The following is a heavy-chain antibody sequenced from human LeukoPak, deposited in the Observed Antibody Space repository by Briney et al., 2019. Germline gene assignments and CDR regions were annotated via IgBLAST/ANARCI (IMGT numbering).Heavy chain of an antibody. Sequence: GGSLRLSCAASGFTFSTYGMHWVRQAPGKGLEWVAVISYDGSNKYYADSVRGRFTPSRDNSKNALSLQMNSLRAEDPAVYYCAKEGGGYCSSPTCHFLDYWGQGTPVTVSS. CDR3: AKEGGGYCSSPTCHFLDY. V-gene: IGHV3-30*18. D-gene: IGHD2-2*01. CDR2: ISYDGSNK. J-gene: IGHJ4*02. CDR1: GFTFSTYG.